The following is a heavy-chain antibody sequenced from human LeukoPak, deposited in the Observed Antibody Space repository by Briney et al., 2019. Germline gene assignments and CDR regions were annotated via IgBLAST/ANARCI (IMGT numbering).Heavy chain of an antibody. Sequence: GGSLRLSCAASGFTFSSYSMNWVRQAPGKGLVWVSRIKSDGSTTSYADSVKGRFTISRDNAKNTLYLQMNSLRGEDTAVYYCVRHIAAAGDYWGQGTLVTVSS. CDR3: VRHIAAAGDY. D-gene: IGHD6-13*01. V-gene: IGHV3-74*01. CDR2: IKSDGSTT. J-gene: IGHJ4*02. CDR1: GFTFSSYS.